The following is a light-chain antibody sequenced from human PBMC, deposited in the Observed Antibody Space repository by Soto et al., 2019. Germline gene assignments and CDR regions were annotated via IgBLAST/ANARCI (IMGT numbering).Light chain of an antibody. CDR1: SSDAGGYGY. J-gene: IGLJ2*01. V-gene: IGLV2-14*01. Sequence: QSALTQPASVSGSHGQSITISCTGTSSDAGGYGYDSWYQHHPGKAPKLMIYEVSNRPSGVSNRFFGSKSGNTASLTISGLQAEDEADYYCSSYTTTSTLVFGGGTKVTVL. CDR2: EVS. CDR3: SSYTTTSTLV.